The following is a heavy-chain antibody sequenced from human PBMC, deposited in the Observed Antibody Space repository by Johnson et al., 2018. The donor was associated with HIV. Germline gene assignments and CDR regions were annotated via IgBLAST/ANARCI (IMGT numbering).Heavy chain of an antibody. Sequence: VRLVESGGGVVQPGRSLRLSCAASGFTFSSYWMSWVRQAPGKGLEWVANIKQDGSEKYYVDSVKGRFTISRDNAKNTLYLQMNSLRAEDTAVYYCAKDRMYDYGDYGGAFDIWGQGTMVTVSS. CDR3: AKDRMYDYGDYGGAFDI. V-gene: IGHV3-7*05. CDR1: GFTFSSYW. D-gene: IGHD4-17*01. J-gene: IGHJ3*02. CDR2: IKQDGSEK.